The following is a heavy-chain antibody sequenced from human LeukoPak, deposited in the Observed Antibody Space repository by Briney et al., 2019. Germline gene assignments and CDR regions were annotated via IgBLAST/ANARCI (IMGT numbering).Heavy chain of an antibody. D-gene: IGHD4-17*01. CDR1: GHSFTGYY. CDR2: IRGKPNSYAT. V-gene: IGHV3-73*01. Sequence: SLKVSCKASGHSFTGYYMHCVRQASGKGLECVGRIRGKPNSYATTYGASVKGRFTIYRDDSKNTAYLQMNSLKTEDTAVYYCTGMTTVTTTPTYYYYYMAVWGKGATVTVS. J-gene: IGHJ6*03. CDR3: TGMTTVTTTPTYYYYYMAV.